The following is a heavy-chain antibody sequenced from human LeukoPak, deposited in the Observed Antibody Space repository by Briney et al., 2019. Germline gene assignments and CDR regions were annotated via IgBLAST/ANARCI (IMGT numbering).Heavy chain of an antibody. V-gene: IGHV4-59*01. D-gene: IGHD3-10*01. J-gene: IGHJ5*02. CDR2: IYYSGST. CDR1: GGSISSYY. Sequence: KPSETLSLTCTVSGGSISSYYWSWIRQPPGKGLEWIGYIYYSGSTNHNPSLKSRVTISVDTSKNQFSLKLSSVTAADTAVYYCARGHYEFGELANWFDPWGQGTLVTVSS. CDR3: ARGHYEFGELANWFDP.